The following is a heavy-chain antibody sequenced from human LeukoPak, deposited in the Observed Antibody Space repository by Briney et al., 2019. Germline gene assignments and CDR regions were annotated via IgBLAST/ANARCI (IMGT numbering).Heavy chain of an antibody. CDR3: ARRAGAYSHPYDY. CDR2: IYSDNT. J-gene: IGHJ4*02. Sequence: GGSLRLSCTVSGFTVSSNSMSWVRQAPGKGLEWVSFIYSDNTHYSDSVKGRFTISRDNSKNTLYLQMNSLRAEDTAVHYCARRAGAYSHPYDYWGQGILVTVSS. D-gene: IGHD4/OR15-4a*01. V-gene: IGHV3-53*01. CDR1: GFTVSSNS.